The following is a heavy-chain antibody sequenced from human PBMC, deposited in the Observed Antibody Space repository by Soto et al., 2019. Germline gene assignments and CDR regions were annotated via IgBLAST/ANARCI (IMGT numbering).Heavy chain of an antibody. V-gene: IGHV4-30-4*01. CDR2: IYYSGST. Sequence: QVQLQESGPGLVKPSQTLSLTCTVSGGSISSGDYYWSWIRQPPGKGLEWIGYIYYSGSTYYNPSLKSRVTVTVETSKNQFSLKLSSETAADTAVYYCAREDYYDSSGYYLDYWGQGTLVTVSS. CDR1: GGSISSGDYY. D-gene: IGHD3-22*01. CDR3: AREDYYDSSGYYLDY. J-gene: IGHJ4*02.